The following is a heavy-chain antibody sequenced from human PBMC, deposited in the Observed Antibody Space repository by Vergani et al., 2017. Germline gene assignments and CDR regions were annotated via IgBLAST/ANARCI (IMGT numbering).Heavy chain of an antibody. CDR2: IKSDGSIT. D-gene: IGHD3-9*01. J-gene: IGHJ5*01. Sequence: EVQLLESGGNLIQPGGSLRLSCGASGFSFTSYWMHWVRQVPGKGLLWVSRIKSDGSITAYADSVKGRFTISRDNAQNTLYLQMNSLRVEDTGVYYCARARCIETCYMSNWLDSWGQGTLVTVSS. CDR1: GFSFTSYW. CDR3: ARARCIETCYMSNWLDS. V-gene: IGHV3-74*03.